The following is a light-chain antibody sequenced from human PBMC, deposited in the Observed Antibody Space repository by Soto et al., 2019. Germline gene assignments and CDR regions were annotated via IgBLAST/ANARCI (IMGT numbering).Light chain of an antibody. V-gene: IGKV1-39*01. J-gene: IGKJ1*01. Sequence: DIQMTQSPSSLSASVGDRVTITCRASQSIAKYLNWYQHKAGRAPKLLIYAASILQSGVPSRFSGSGSGTDFTLTINSLQPEDFATYYCQQSYSIPRTFGQGTTVDIK. CDR2: AAS. CDR3: QQSYSIPRT. CDR1: QSIAKY.